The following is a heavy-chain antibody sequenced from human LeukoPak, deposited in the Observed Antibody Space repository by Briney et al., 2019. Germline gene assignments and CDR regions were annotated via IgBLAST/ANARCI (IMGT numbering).Heavy chain of an antibody. CDR3: ARVIDGYIDY. D-gene: IGHD5-24*01. CDR1: GRSISSYY. Sequence: SETLSLTCTVTGRSISSYYWSLIRQPPGKGLEWIGYIYYSGSTNYNPSLKSRVTISVDTSKNQFSLKLSSVTAADTAVYYCARVIDGYIDYWGQGTLVTVSS. J-gene: IGHJ4*02. V-gene: IGHV4-59*01. CDR2: IYYSGST.